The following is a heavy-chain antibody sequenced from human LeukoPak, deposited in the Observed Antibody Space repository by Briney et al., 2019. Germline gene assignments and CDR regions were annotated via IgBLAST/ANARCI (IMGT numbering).Heavy chain of an antibody. V-gene: IGHV3-23*01. CDR2: ISGSGGST. CDR1: GFTFSSYA. D-gene: IGHD2/OR15-2a*01. CDR3: AKIKGIVDSFDY. Sequence: GGSLRLSCAASGFTFSSYAMSWVRQAPGKGLEWVSAISGSGGSTYYADSVKGRFTTSRDNSKNTLYLQMNSLRAEDTAVYYCAKIKGIVDSFDYWGQGTLVTVSS. J-gene: IGHJ4*02.